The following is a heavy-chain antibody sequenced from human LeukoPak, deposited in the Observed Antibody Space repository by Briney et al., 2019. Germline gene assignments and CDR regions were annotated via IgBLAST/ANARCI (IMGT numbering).Heavy chain of an antibody. CDR3: ARLGGGNSDAFDI. V-gene: IGHV4-34*01. CDR2: INHSGST. CDR1: GGSFSGYY. Sequence: SETLSLTCAVYGGSFSGYYWSWIRQPPGKGLDWIGEINHSGSTNYNPSLKSRVTISVDTSKNQFSLKLSSVTAADTAVYYCARLGGGNSDAFDIWGQGTMVTVSS. D-gene: IGHD4-23*01. J-gene: IGHJ3*02.